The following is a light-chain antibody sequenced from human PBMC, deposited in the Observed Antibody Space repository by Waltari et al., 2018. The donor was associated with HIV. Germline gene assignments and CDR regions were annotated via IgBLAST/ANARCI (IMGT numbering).Light chain of an antibody. CDR1: HIGTKS. V-gene: IGLV3-21*02. CDR2: DDY. Sequence: SYLLPQPPSVSVAPGQTASITCGGKHIGTKSVHWYQQRTGQAPGLVVYDDYERPSGIPERFAGSNSGNMATLTISRVEAGDEAVYYCQVWDSSTEHPGVVFGGGTKLTVL. J-gene: IGLJ2*01. CDR3: QVWDSSTEHPGVV.